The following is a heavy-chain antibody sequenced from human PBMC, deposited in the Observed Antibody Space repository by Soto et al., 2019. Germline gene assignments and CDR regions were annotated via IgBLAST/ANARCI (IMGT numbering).Heavy chain of an antibody. CDR2: MHSSWGT. J-gene: IGHJ4*02. Sequence: QLLESGPGLVKPSETLSLTCTVSTGSITSGDYFWGWIRQPPGKGLEFIGSMHSSWGTYNSPSLKSRVSISMDKSKNQFSLKLTSVTTADTAVYFCAGVVVGATRQTGSDHWGQGTLVTVS. D-gene: IGHD2-15*01. CDR3: AGVVVGATRQTGSDH. CDR1: TGSITSGDYF. V-gene: IGHV4-39*01.